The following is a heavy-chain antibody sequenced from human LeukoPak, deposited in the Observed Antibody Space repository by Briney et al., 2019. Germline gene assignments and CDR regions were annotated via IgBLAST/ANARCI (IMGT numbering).Heavy chain of an antibody. V-gene: IGHV3-21*01. D-gene: IGHD4-23*01. CDR3: ARARDRPTVVTPLDY. CDR1: GFTFSSYS. J-gene: IGHJ4*02. Sequence: GGSLRLSCAASGFTFSSYSMNWVRQAPGKGLEWVSSISSSSSYIYYADSVKGRFTISRDNAKNSLYLQMNSLRAEDTAVYYCARARDRPTVVTPLDYWGQGTLVTVSS. CDR2: ISSSSSYI.